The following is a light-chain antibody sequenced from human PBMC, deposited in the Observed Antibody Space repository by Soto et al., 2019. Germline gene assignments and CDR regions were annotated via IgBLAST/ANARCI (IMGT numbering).Light chain of an antibody. CDR3: QQYNHWPPT. J-gene: IGKJ1*01. CDR1: QSVSNN. Sequence: EIVLTQSPPTLSVSPGERAALSCRASQSVSNNLPWYQQKPGQPPRLLIFGASTRATGIPARFTGSGSQAELALTLRSLHPAHPALYYCQQYNHWPPTFRQGTEV. CDR2: GAS. V-gene: IGKV3D-15*01.